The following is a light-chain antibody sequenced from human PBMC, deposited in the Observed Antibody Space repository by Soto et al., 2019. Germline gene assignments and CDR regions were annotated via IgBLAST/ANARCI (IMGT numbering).Light chain of an antibody. CDR2: GAS. Sequence: EIVLAQSPDTLSLSPGETATLSCRASQTISSSYYLAWYQQKPGQAPRLLIYGASNRAAGIPDRFSGSGFGTDYSLTIARLEPEDFAVYYCHQYGSSPLTFGGGTKVDIK. J-gene: IGKJ4*01. V-gene: IGKV3-20*01. CDR3: HQYGSSPLT. CDR1: QTISSSY.